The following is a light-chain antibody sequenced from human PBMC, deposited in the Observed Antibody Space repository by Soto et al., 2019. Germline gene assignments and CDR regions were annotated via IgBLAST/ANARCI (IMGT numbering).Light chain of an antibody. CDR2: DTV. CDR3: QQRRSWPT. CDR1: QSVYKY. V-gene: IGKV3-11*01. J-gene: IGKJ1*01. Sequence: IVLTQSPATLSLSPGDRATLSCRASQSVYKYLAWYQQKPGQAPRLLIYDTVNRASGIPARFSGSGSETDFTLHISSLEPADFAVYYCQQRRSWPTFGPGTKVDIK.